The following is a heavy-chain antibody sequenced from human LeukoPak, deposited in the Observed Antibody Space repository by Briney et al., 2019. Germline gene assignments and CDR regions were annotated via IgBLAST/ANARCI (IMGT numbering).Heavy chain of an antibody. J-gene: IGHJ4*02. Sequence: GGSLRLSCAASGFTFSSYSMNWVRPAPGKGREWVSSISSRSSYIYYADSVKGRFTISRDNAKNSLYLQMNSLRAEDRAVYYCASWGVDIDRGGVSDFDYWGQGTLVTVSS. V-gene: IGHV3-21*01. CDR3: ASWGVDIDRGGVSDFDY. CDR2: ISSRSSYI. D-gene: IGHD5-12*01. CDR1: GFTFSSYS.